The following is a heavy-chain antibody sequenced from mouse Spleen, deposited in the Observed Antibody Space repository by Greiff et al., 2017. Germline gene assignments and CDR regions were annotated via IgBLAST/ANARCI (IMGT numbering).Heavy chain of an antibody. J-gene: IGHJ3*01. CDR2: IRSKSNNYAT. CDR1: GFSFNTYA. V-gene: IGHV10-1*01. CDR3: VRHSYDYDGGFAY. Sequence: EVMLVESGGGLVQPKGSLKLSCAASGFSFNTYAMNWVRQAPGKGLEWVARIRSKSNNYATYYADSVKDRFTISRDDSESMLYLQMNNLKTEDTAMYYCVRHSYDYDGGFAYWGQGTLVTVSA. D-gene: IGHD2-4*01.